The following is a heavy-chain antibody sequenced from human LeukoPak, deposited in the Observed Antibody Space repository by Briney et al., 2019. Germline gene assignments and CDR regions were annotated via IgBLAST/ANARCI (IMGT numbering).Heavy chain of an antibody. D-gene: IGHD3-16*01. CDR2: IYYTGST. V-gene: IGHV4-39*01. J-gene: IGHJ4*02. CDR3: ARHIVRPTMLIEY. Sequence: SETLSLTCTVSSGTISSSSYFWGWIRQPPGNGLEWIGNIYYTGSTHYNPSLKSRLIMSVDTSKNQFSLTLSSGTAADTAVYYCARHIVRPTMLIEYWGQGILVTVSS. CDR1: SGTISSSSYF.